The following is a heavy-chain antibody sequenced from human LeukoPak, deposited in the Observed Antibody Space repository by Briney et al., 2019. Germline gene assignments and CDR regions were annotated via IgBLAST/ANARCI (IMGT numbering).Heavy chain of an antibody. D-gene: IGHD3-9*01. V-gene: IGHV3-30*03. Sequence: SGRSLRLSCVASGFTFGGYAMHWVRQAPGRGLETLTGISYDGNGRYYEDSVTGRVTISRDNSRNTLYLQLKSLRPEDTAMYYCAGSKGADFESSLRIYYHYGMDVWGQGTAVVVSS. CDR3: AGSKGADFESSLRIYYHYGMDV. CDR2: ISYDGNGR. CDR1: GFTFGGYA. J-gene: IGHJ6*02.